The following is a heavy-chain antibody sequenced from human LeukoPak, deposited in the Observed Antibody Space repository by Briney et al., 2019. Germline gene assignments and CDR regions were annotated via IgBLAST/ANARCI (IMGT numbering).Heavy chain of an antibody. CDR3: AKDTGGNGAYFYAKDV. CDR1: GFAFHNYA. CDR2: INWNSDTK. V-gene: IGHV3-9*01. D-gene: IGHD4-23*01. Sequence: GGSLRLSCVGSGFAFHNYAMHWVRRPPGKGLEWVSAINWNSDTKAYADSVKGRFAISRDRARNSLYLQMDSLRPEDTALYYCAKDTGGNGAYFYAKDVWGQGTSVTVSS. J-gene: IGHJ6*02.